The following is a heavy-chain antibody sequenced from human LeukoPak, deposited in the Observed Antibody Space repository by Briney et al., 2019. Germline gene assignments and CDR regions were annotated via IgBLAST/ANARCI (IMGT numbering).Heavy chain of an antibody. J-gene: IGHJ4*02. Sequence: GGSLRLSCAASGFTFNTYGMNWVRQAPGKGLEWVAFIQYDGSNKYYAESVKGRFTISRDNSKNTLYLQMNSLRAEDTAVYYCAKSWCTTICYGIYDWGQGTLVTVSS. D-gene: IGHD2-2*01. CDR2: IQYDGSNK. CDR3: AKSWCTTICYGIYD. V-gene: IGHV3-30*02. CDR1: GFTFNTYG.